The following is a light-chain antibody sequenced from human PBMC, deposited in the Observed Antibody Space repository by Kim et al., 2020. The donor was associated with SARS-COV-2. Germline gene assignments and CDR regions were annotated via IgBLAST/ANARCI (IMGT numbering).Light chain of an antibody. J-gene: IGLJ2*01. Sequence: GKTITIPCTRSSGSIADNYVQWYQQRPGGVPIIVIYEDDQRPSGVSDRFSGSIDNSSNSASLTISGLKTEDEADYYCQSYNRSNVVFGGGTKLTVL. CDR1: SGSIADNY. CDR3: QSYNRSNVV. CDR2: EDD. V-gene: IGLV6-57*03.